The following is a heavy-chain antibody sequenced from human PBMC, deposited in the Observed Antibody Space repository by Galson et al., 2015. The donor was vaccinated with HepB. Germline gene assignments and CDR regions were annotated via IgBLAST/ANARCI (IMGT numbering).Heavy chain of an antibody. Sequence: PALVKPTQTLTLTCTFSGFSLSTSGVGVGWIRQPPGKALEWLALIYWDDDKRYSPSLKSGLTITKDTSKNQVVLTMTNMDPVDTATYYCARPIMITFGGVIASWYFDYWGQGTLVTVSS. J-gene: IGHJ4*02. CDR1: GFSLSTSGVG. CDR2: IYWDDDK. D-gene: IGHD3-16*02. CDR3: ARPIMITFGGVIASWYFDY. V-gene: IGHV2-5*02.